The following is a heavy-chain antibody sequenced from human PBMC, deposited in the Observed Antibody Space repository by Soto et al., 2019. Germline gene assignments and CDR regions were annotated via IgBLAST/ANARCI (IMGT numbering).Heavy chain of an antibody. CDR1: VFSLSNARMG. V-gene: IGHV2-26*01. D-gene: IGHD3-9*01. CDR3: ARFVIYDIERMNWFDP. Sequence: HALTCIASVFSLSNARMGVSWIRQPRGKALEWLAQIFSNDEKSYSTSLKSRLTISKDTSKSQVVLTMTNMDPVDTATYYCARFVIYDIERMNWFDPWGQGTLVTVSS. CDR2: IFSNDEK. J-gene: IGHJ5*02.